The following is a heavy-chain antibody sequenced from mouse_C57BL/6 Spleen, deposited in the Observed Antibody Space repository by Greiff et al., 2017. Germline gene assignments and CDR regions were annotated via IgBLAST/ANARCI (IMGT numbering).Heavy chain of an antibody. V-gene: IGHV1-61*01. CDR1: GYTFTSYW. CDR2: IYPSDSET. Sequence: QVQLQQPGAELVRPGSSVKLSCKASGYTFTSYWMDWVKQRPGQGLEWIGNIYPSDSETHYNQKFKDKATLTVDKSSSTAYMQLSSLTSEDSAVYYCARRDDGYPYWDFDGWGTGTTVTVSS. D-gene: IGHD2-3*01. CDR3: ARRDDGYPYWDFDG. J-gene: IGHJ1*03.